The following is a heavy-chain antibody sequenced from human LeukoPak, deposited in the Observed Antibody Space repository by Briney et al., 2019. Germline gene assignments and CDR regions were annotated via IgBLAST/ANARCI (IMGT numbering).Heavy chain of an antibody. CDR1: GGSFNDYY. V-gene: IGHV4-34*01. CDR2: VNHLGST. Sequence: SETLSLTCAAYGGSFNDYYWNWIRQPPGKGLEWIGEVNHLGSTNYNPSLKSRVTISVHTSKNQFSLTLSSVTAADTAVYYCASRIFGVITYFDSWGQGTLVSVFS. D-gene: IGHD3-3*01. J-gene: IGHJ4*02. CDR3: ASRIFGVITYFDS.